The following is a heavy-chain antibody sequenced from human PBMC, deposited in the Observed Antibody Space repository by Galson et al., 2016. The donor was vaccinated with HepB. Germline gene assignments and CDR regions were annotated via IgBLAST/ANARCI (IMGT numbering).Heavy chain of an antibody. CDR3: ARPRRWPQYYYGLDV. CDR2: ISYDGSHK. J-gene: IGHJ6*02. Sequence: SLRLSCAASGFTFSTYAMHWVRQAPGKGLEWVAVISYDGSHKHYRDSVKGRFTISRDNSKNTLYLQMNSLRREDTAVYYCARPRRWPQYYYGLDVWGQGTTVTGAS. D-gene: IGHD5-24*01. V-gene: IGHV3-30-3*01. CDR1: GFTFSTYA.